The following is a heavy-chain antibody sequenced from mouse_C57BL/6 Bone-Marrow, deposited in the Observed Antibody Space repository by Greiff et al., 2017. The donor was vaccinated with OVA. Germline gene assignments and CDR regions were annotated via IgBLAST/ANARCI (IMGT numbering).Heavy chain of an antibody. D-gene: IGHD2-1*01. J-gene: IGHJ1*03. Sequence: VQLQQSGPELVKPGASVKISCKASGYSFTSYYIHWVKQRPGQGLEWIGWIYPGSGNTKYNEKFKGKATLTADTSSSTAYMQLGSLTSDDSAVYYCARWRTTPLWYFDVWGTGTTVTVSS. CDR3: ARWRTTPLWYFDV. CDR2: IYPGSGNT. CDR1: GYSFTSYY. V-gene: IGHV1-66*01.